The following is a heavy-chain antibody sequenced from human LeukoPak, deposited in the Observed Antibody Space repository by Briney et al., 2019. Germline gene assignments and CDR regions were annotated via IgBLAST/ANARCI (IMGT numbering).Heavy chain of an antibody. Sequence: ASVKVSCKASGYTFNGYYMHWVRQAPGQGLEWMGWINPNSGGTNYAQKFQGRVTMTRDTSISTAYMELSRLRSDDTAVYYCARGGGFATWDYYDHNWFDPWGQGTLVTVSS. D-gene: IGHD3-22*01. CDR2: INPNSGGT. J-gene: IGHJ5*02. CDR3: ARGGGFATWDYYDHNWFDP. CDR1: GYTFNGYY. V-gene: IGHV1-2*02.